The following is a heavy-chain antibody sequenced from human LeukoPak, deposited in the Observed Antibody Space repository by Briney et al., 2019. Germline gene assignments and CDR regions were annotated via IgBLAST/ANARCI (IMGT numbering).Heavy chain of an antibody. CDR3: AKDLLRYCSSTSCRDY. D-gene: IGHD2-2*01. V-gene: IGHV3-23*01. J-gene: IGHJ4*02. Sequence: PGGSLRLSCAASGFTFSNYAMSWVRQAPGKGLEWVSAISGSGGSTYYADSVKGRFTISRDNSKNTLYLQMNSLRAEDTAVYYCAKDLLRYCSSTSCRDYWGQGTLVTVSS. CDR1: GFTFSNYA. CDR2: ISGSGGST.